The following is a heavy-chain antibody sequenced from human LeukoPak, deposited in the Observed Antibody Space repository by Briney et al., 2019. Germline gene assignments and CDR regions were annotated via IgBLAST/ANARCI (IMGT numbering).Heavy chain of an antibody. CDR3: AKERRGYSYGYIDY. CDR1: GFTFSSYS. D-gene: IGHD5-18*01. CDR2: ISSTGSAK. J-gene: IGHJ4*02. Sequence: PGGSLRLSCAASGFTFSSYSMNWVRQAPGKGLEWVSSISSTGSAKYYADSVRGRFTISRDNANHSLYLQMNSLRAEDTAVYYCAKERRGYSYGYIDYWGQGSLVSVSS. V-gene: IGHV3-21*01.